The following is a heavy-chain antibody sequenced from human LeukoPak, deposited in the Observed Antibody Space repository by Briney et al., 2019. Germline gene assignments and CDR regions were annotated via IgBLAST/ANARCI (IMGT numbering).Heavy chain of an antibody. V-gene: IGHV3-30*04. D-gene: IGHD6-19*01. CDR3: AKDNRRHYTSGPNPDSLH. J-gene: IGHJ4*02. CDR1: GFTFSSYA. Sequence: GRSLRLSCAASGFTFSSYAMHWVRQAPGKGLEWVAVISYDGSNKYYADSVKGRFTISRDNSKNTLYLQMNSLRVEDTAFYYCAKDNRRHYTSGPNPDSLHWGQGALVTVSP. CDR2: ISYDGSNK.